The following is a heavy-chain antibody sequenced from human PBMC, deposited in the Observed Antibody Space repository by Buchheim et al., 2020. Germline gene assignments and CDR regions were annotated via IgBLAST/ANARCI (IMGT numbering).Heavy chain of an antibody. V-gene: IGHV3-48*01. CDR2: ISGSGRTT. Sequence: EVELVESGGGLVQPGGSLRLSCAASGFTFSTYSLNWVRQAPGKGLEWVSYISGSGRTTYYADSVKGRFTIVRDNAKNSFYMQMNSLRVEDTAVYYCARDKYGDYSFDHWGQGTL. CDR3: ARDKYGDYSFDH. D-gene: IGHD4-17*01. CDR1: GFTFSTYS. J-gene: IGHJ4*02.